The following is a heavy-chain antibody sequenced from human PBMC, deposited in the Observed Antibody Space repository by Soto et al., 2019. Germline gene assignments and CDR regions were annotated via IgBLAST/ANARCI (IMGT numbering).Heavy chain of an antibody. V-gene: IGHV1-24*01. CDR2: FDPEDGET. D-gene: IGHD6-6*01. CDR3: ATNGEYSSSRYYMDV. Sequence: ASVKVSCKVSGYTLTELSMHWVRQALGKGLEWMGGFDPEDGETIYAQKFQGRVTMTEDTSTDTAYMELSSLGSEDTAVYYCATNGEYSSSRYYMDVWGKGTTVTVSS. CDR1: GYTLTELS. J-gene: IGHJ6*03.